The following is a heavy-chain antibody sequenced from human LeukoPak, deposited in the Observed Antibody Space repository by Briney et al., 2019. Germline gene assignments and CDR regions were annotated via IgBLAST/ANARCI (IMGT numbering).Heavy chain of an antibody. CDR2: TYYRSKWYN. V-gene: IGHV6-1*01. Sequence: QTPSLTSAMSRDTASSNSAATNWIRQSPSRGLEWLGRTYYRSKWYNDYAVSVKSRITISPDTSKNQFSLQLNSVTPEDTAVYYCARDRGRGYNYYYYYGMDVWGQGTTVTVSS. J-gene: IGHJ6*02. D-gene: IGHD5-12*01. CDR1: RDTASSNSAA. CDR3: ARDRGRGYNYYYYYGMDV.